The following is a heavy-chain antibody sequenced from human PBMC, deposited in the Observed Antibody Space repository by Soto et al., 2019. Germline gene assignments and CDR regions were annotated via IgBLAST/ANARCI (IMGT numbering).Heavy chain of an antibody. Sequence: LCGGSISSYYWSWIRQPAGKGLEWIGRIYTSGSTNYNPSLKSRVTMSVDTSKNQFSLKLSSVTAADTAVYYCARVVDTARIFYYWGQGTLVTVSS. D-gene: IGHD5-18*01. CDR1: GGSISSYY. CDR2: IYTSGST. J-gene: IGHJ4*02. V-gene: IGHV4-4*07. CDR3: ARVVDTARIFYY.